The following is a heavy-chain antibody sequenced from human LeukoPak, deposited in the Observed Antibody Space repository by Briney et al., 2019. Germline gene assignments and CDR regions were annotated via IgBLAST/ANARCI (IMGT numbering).Heavy chain of an antibody. CDR1: GGSFSNYY. D-gene: IGHD1-7*01. CDR3: ARRWNYGRNYYIDV. J-gene: IGHJ6*03. CDR2: IDDSGRI. V-gene: IGHV4-34*01. Sequence: SETLSLTCAVYGGSFSNYYWSWIRQPPGKGLEWIGEIDDSGRINYNPSLMSRVTVSVDTSKNQFSLRLTSVTATDTAVYYCARRWNYGRNYYIDVWGNGATVSVSS.